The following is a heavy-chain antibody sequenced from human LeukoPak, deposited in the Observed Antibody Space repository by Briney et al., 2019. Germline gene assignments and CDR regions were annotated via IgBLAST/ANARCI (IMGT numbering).Heavy chain of an antibody. V-gene: IGHV4-59*01. D-gene: IGHD2/OR15-2a*01. CDR1: GGSITTDH. CDR2: IYYSGRT. J-gene: IGHJ3*02. Sequence: SETLSLTCTVSGGSITTDHWNWIRQPPGKGLEWIGCIYYSGRTYYNPSLGSRVTISVDMSKSQFSLRLTSVTAADTALYYCARKNDFEIWGQGTLVTVSS. CDR3: ARKNDFEI.